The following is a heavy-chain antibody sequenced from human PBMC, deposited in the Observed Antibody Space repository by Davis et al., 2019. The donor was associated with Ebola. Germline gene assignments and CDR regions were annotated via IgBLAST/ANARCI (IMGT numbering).Heavy chain of an antibody. J-gene: IGHJ4*02. CDR1: GYTFTSYG. D-gene: IGHD3-16*02. CDR2: ISAYNGNT. V-gene: IGHV1-18*04. Sequence: ASVKVSCKASGYTFTSYGISWVRQAPGQGLEWMGWISAYNGNTNYAQKLQGRVTMTTDTSTSTAYMELRSLRSDDTAVYYCARDEVITFGGVIRNFDYWGQGTLVTVSS. CDR3: ARDEVITFGGVIRNFDY.